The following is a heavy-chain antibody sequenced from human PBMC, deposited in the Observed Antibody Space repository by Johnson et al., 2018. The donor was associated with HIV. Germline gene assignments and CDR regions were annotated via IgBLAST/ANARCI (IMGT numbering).Heavy chain of an antibody. CDR1: GFTFSSYG. CDR3: ARAANVVLPAGTFDI. V-gene: IGHV3-30*02. CDR2: IRYDGSNK. D-gene: IGHD2-2*01. Sequence: QVQLVESGGGLVQPGGSLRLSCAASGFTFSSYGMHWVRQAPGKGLEWVAFIRYDGSNKYYADSVKGRFTISRDNSKNTLYLQMNSPRAEDTAVYYCARAANVVLPAGTFDIWGRGTMVTVSS. J-gene: IGHJ3*02.